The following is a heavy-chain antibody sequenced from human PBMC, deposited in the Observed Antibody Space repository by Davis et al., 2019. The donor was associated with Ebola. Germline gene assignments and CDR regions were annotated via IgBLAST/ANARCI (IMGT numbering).Heavy chain of an antibody. CDR3: ARGHYDFWSGYPDY. V-gene: IGHV4-4*02. D-gene: IGHD3-3*01. CDR2: IYHSGST. CDR1: GGSISSSNW. J-gene: IGHJ4*02. Sequence: SETLSLTCAVSGGSISSSNWWCWVRQPPGKGLEWIGEIYHSGSTNYNPSLKSRVTISVDKSKNQFSLKLSSVTAADTAVYYCARGHYDFWSGYPDYWGQGTLVTVSS.